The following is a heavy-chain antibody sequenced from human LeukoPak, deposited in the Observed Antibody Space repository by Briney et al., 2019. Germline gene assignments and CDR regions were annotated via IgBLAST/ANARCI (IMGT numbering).Heavy chain of an antibody. V-gene: IGHV3-74*01. CDR1: GFTFNSYW. Sequence: GGSLRLSCAASGFTFNSYWMHWVRQAPGKGLVWVSRIKTDGSSTSYADSVRGRFTISRDNAKNMLYLQMNSLRAEDTAVYYCARRGTTGFDPWGQGTLVTVSS. CDR3: ARRGTTGFDP. J-gene: IGHJ5*02. CDR2: IKTDGSST. D-gene: IGHD2-2*01.